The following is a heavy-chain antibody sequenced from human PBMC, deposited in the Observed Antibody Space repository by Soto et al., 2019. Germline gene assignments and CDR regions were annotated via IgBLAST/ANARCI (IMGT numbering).Heavy chain of an antibody. CDR2: ISGSGGST. J-gene: IGHJ4*02. CDR3: AKVSSIMITFGGVIVSDY. Sequence: GGSLRLSCAASGFTFSSYAMSWVRQAPGKGLEWVSAISGSGGSTYYADSVKGRFTISRDNSKNTLYLQMNSLRAEDTAVYYCAKVSSIMITFGGVIVSDYWGQGTLVTVSS. D-gene: IGHD3-16*02. CDR1: GFTFSSYA. V-gene: IGHV3-23*01.